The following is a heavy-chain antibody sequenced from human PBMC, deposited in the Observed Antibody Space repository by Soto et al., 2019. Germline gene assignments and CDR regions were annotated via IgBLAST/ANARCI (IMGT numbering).Heavy chain of an antibody. Sequence: HPGGSLRLSCAASGFTFSSYAMSWVRQAPGKGLEWVSAISGSGGSTYYADSVKGRFTISRDNSKNTLYLQMNSLRAEDTAVYYCAKSGGTGYYYYYGMDVWGQGTMVTVSS. J-gene: IGHJ6*02. CDR2: ISGSGGST. D-gene: IGHD2-15*01. CDR3: AKSGGTGYYYYYGMDV. V-gene: IGHV3-23*01. CDR1: GFTFSSYA.